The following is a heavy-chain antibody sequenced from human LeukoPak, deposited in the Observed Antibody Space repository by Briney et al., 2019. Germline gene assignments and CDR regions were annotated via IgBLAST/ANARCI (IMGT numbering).Heavy chain of an antibody. CDR2: ISGTGGST. Sequence: GGSLRLSCAASGFTFSTYAMSWVRQAPGKGLEWVSGISGTGGSTYYADSVKGRFTISRDNSKNTLYLQMNSLRAEDTAVYYCVQSARTEQQLANLDYWGQGTLVTVSS. CDR1: GFTFSTYA. V-gene: IGHV3-23*01. J-gene: IGHJ4*02. D-gene: IGHD6-13*01. CDR3: VQSARTEQQLANLDY.